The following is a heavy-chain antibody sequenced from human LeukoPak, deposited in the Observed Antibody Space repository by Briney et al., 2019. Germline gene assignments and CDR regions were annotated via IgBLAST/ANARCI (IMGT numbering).Heavy chain of an antibody. CDR1: GGSVSSGDYY. V-gene: IGHV4-61*08. CDR3: ARALLGAAADPFDN. CDR2: SYYSGST. J-gene: IGHJ4*02. D-gene: IGHD6-13*01. Sequence: PWETLTLSCTASGGSVSSGDYYWSWLRQPPGKELEWIGYSYYSGSTNYNPSLKSRVTISVDTSKNQFSLKLSSVTAADTAVYYRARALLGAAADPFDNCGQRTLGTASS.